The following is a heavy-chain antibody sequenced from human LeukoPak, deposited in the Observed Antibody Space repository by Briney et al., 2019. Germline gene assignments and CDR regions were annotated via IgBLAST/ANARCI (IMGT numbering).Heavy chain of an antibody. CDR2: INPSGGST. J-gene: IGHJ4*02. CDR1: GYTFTSYY. Sequence: ASVKVSCKASGYTFTSYYMHWVRQAPGQGLEWMGIINPSGGSTSYAQKFQGRVTMTRDTSTSTVYMELSSLRSEDTAVYYCARDRPLDGYPQYYFDYWGQETLVTVSS. D-gene: IGHD5-24*01. V-gene: IGHV1-46*01. CDR3: ARDRPLDGYPQYYFDY.